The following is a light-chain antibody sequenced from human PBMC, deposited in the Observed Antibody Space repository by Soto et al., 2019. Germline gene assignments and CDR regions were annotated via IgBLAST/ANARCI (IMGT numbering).Light chain of an antibody. CDR2: DVS. J-gene: IGLJ3*02. CDR3: RSFTSINTWV. CDR1: SSDVGGYNY. Sequence: QSALTQPASVSGSPGQSITISCTGTSSDVGGYNYVSWYQQNPGKAPKLMIYDVSNRPSGVSNRFSGSMSGNTASLTISGLQAEDEADYYCRSFTSINTWVFGGGTKLTVL. V-gene: IGLV2-14*03.